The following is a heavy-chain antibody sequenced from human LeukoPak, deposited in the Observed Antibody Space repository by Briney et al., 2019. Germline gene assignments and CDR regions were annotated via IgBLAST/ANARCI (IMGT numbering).Heavy chain of an antibody. D-gene: IGHD4-11*01. V-gene: IGHV4-39*01. J-gene: IGHJ4*02. CDR2: IYCSGNT. CDR1: GGSISSSNYY. CDR3: ARRMASNYAGIDY. Sequence: PSETLSLTCTVSGGSISSSNYYWGWIRQPPGKGLEWIGNIYCSGNTYYNPSLKGRVTISVDTSKNQFSLKLSSVTAADTAVYYCARRMASNYAGIDYWGQGTLVTVSS.